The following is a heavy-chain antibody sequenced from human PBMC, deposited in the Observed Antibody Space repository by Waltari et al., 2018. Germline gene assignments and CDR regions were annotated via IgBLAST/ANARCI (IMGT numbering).Heavy chain of an antibody. V-gene: IGHV3-72*01. J-gene: IGHJ4*02. CDR3: ARGNY. CDR2: TRNKANSYTT. Sequence: EVQLVESGGGLVQPGGSLRLSCAASGFTFSDHYMDWVCQAPGKGLEWVGRTRNKANSYTTEYAASVKGRFTISRDDSKNSLYLQMNSLKTEDTAVYYCARGNYWGQGTLVTVSS. CDR1: GFTFSDHY.